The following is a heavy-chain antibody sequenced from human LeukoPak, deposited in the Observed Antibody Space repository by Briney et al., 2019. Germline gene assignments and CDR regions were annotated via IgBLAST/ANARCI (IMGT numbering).Heavy chain of an antibody. Sequence: VAAVKVSCKASGGIFSNYVISWVRQAPGQGLEWMGGIIPILGTADYPQNFQGRVTSTADESTSTAYMELSSLRSEDTAVYYCARGVGYCSSTSCYRGFDYWGQGTLVTVSS. J-gene: IGHJ4*02. CDR3: ARGVGYCSSTSCYRGFDY. CDR2: IIPILGTA. D-gene: IGHD2-2*02. CDR1: GGIFSNYV. V-gene: IGHV1-69*13.